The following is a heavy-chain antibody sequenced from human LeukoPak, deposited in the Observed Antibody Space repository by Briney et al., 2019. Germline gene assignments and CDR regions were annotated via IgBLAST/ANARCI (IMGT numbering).Heavy chain of an antibody. Sequence: GGSLRLSCAASGFTFSSYGMHCVRQAPGKGLEWVAFIRYDGSNKYYADSVKGRFTISRDNSKNTLYLQMNSLRAEDTAVYYCARGGVVDSLYFFDSWGQGAPVTVSS. V-gene: IGHV3-30*02. CDR2: IRYDGSNK. CDR1: GFTFSSYG. D-gene: IGHD2-2*01. CDR3: ARGGVVDSLYFFDS. J-gene: IGHJ4*02.